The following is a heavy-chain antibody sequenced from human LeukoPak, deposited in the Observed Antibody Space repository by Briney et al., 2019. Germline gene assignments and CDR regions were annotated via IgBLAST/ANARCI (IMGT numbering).Heavy chain of an antibody. Sequence: SGTLSLTCAVSGGSISSSNWWSWVRQPPGKGLEWIGEIYHSGSTNYNPSLKSRVTISVDKSKNQFSLKLSSVTAADTAVYYCARATIAAAGTSAFDIWGQGTMVTVSS. J-gene: IGHJ3*02. CDR3: ARATIAAAGTSAFDI. V-gene: IGHV4-4*02. D-gene: IGHD6-13*01. CDR1: GGSISSSNW. CDR2: IYHSGST.